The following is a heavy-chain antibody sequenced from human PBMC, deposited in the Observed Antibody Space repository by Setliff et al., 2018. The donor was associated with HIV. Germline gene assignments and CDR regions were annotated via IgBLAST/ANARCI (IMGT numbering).Heavy chain of an antibody. Sequence: GESLKISCKASGYSFTTYWIAWVRQMPGKGLEWMGIIYPADSDTKYSPSFQGHVTISADKSISTAYLQWSSLKASDTAMYYCARGFYGDYYFDYWGQGTLVTVSS. D-gene: IGHD4-17*01. CDR3: ARGFYGDYYFDY. CDR1: GYSFTTYW. V-gene: IGHV5-51*01. CDR2: IYPADSDT. J-gene: IGHJ4*02.